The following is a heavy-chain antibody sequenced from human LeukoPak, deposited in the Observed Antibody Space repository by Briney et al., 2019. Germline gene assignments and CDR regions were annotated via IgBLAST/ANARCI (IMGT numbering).Heavy chain of an antibody. J-gene: IGHJ4*02. D-gene: IGHD3-10*01. CDR1: GCIFTSYW. CDR3: ARQGASGSYTDFDY. Sequence: GGALEISWKGSGCIFTSYWMGGVRQVPGKGLEGMGIIYPGDSDTRYSPSFQGQVTISADKSISTAYLQWSSLKASDTAMYYCARQGASGSYTDFDYWGQGTLVTVSS. CDR2: IYPGDSDT. V-gene: IGHV5-51*01.